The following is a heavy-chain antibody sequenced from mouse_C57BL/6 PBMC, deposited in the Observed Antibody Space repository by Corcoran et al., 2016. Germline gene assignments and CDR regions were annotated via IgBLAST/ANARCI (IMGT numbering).Heavy chain of an antibody. CDR3: ARENGGNPAWFAY. D-gene: IGHD2-1*01. Sequence: QVQLKQSGAELVRPGASVKLSCKASGYTFTDYYINWVKQRPGQGLEWIARIYPGSGNTYYNEKFKGKATLTAEKSSSTAYMQLSSLTSEDSAVYFCARENGGNPAWFAYWGQGTLVTVSA. CDR1: GYTFTDYY. CDR2: IYPGSGNT. J-gene: IGHJ3*01. V-gene: IGHV1-76*01.